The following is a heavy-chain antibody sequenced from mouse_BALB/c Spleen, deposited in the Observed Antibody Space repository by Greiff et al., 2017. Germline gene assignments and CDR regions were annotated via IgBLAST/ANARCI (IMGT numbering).Heavy chain of an antibody. D-gene: IGHD1-2*01. CDR2: IDPANGNT. V-gene: IGHV14-3*02. CDR3: ARDYYGTAWFAY. CDR1: GFNIKDTY. Sequence: EVQLQQSGAEPVKPGASVKLSCTASGFNIKDTYMHWVKQRPEQGLEWIGRIDPANGNTIYDPKFQGKATITADTSSNTAYLQLSSLTSEDTAVYYCARDYYGTAWFAYWGQGTLVTVSA. J-gene: IGHJ3*01.